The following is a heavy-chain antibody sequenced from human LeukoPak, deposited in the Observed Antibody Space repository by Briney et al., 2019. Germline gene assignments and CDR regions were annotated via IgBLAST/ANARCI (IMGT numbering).Heavy chain of an antibody. V-gene: IGHV4-59*01. D-gene: IGHD2-21*02. CDR1: GGSISGYY. Sequence: SETLSLTCSVSGGSISGYYRNWIRQPPGRGLEWIAYIHYSGSTDHNPSLKSRVTISVDTSKNQFSLRLRSVTAADTAVYYCARLIHGRVVTAIEHWGQGVLVTVSS. J-gene: IGHJ4*02. CDR2: IHYSGST. CDR3: ARLIHGRVVTAIEH.